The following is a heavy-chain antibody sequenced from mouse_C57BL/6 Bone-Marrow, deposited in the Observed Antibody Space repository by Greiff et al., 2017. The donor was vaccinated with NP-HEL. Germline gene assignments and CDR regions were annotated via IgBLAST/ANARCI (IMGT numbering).Heavy chain of an antibody. V-gene: IGHV5-6*02. CDR2: ISSGGSYT. J-gene: IGHJ2*01. Sequence: VKLMESGGDLVKPGGSLKLSCAASGFTFSSYGMSWVRQTPDKRLEWVATISSGGSYTYYPDSVKGRFTISRDNAQNTLYLQMSSLKSEDTAMYYCARNGATVVADFDYGGQGTTLTVSS. CDR3: ARNGATVVADFDY. CDR1: GFTFSSYG. D-gene: IGHD1-1*01.